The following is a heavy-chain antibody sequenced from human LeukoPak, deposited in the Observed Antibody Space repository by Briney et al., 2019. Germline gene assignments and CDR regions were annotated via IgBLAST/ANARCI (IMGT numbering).Heavy chain of an antibody. CDR2: MAYDGSDE. J-gene: IGHJ4*02. CDR1: GFTFRSYA. CDR3: ARVPAAAYSFFDY. Sequence: GGSLRLSCAASGFTFRSYAMHWVRQARGKALEWVAVMAYDGSDEYYADSVKGRFTISRDNSKNTLYLQMNSLRAEDTAAYYCARVPAAAYSFFDYWGQGTLVTVSS. D-gene: IGHD6-13*01. V-gene: IGHV3-30*04.